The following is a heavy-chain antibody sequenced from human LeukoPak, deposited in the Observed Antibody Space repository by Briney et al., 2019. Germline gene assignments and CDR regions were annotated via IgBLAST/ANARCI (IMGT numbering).Heavy chain of an antibody. CDR1: GYTFTSYY. Sequence: ASVKVSCKASGYTFTSYYMHWVRQAPGQGLEWMGIINPSGGGTSYAQKFQGRVTMTRDTSTSTVYMELSSLRSEDTAVYYCAREDTATLFSYWGQGTLVTVSS. V-gene: IGHV1-46*01. CDR2: INPSGGGT. J-gene: IGHJ4*02. D-gene: IGHD5-18*01. CDR3: AREDTATLFSY.